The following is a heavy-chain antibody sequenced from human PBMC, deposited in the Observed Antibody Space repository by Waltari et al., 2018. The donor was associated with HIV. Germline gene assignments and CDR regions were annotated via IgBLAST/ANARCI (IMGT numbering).Heavy chain of an antibody. CDR1: GYKFTNYA. V-gene: IGHV7-4-1*02. J-gene: IGHJ5*02. D-gene: IGHD3-3*02. CDR2: INTHTGNP. Sequence: QVQLVQSGSELKKPGASVKISCRASGYKFTNYAMNWVRQAPGQGPEWMGWINTHTGNPTYAQGFTGRFVFSLDTSVSTAYLQINSLKAEDTAVYYCAKLGMKNWFDPWGQGTLVTVSS. CDR3: AKLGMKNWFDP.